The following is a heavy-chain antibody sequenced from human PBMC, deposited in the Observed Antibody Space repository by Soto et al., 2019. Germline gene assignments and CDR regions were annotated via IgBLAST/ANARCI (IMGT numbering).Heavy chain of an antibody. J-gene: IGHJ4*02. CDR2: IIPILGIA. D-gene: IGHD2-2*01. CDR3: ARDSGTNIVVVPAAKSPFDY. V-gene: IGHV1-69*08. Sequence: QVQLVQSGAEVKKPGSSVKVSCKASGGTFSSYTISWVRQAPGQGLEWMGRIIPILGIANYAQKFQGRVTITAVKSTSTAYMELSSLRSEDTAVYYCARDSGTNIVVVPAAKSPFDYWGQGTLVTVSS. CDR1: GGTFSSYT.